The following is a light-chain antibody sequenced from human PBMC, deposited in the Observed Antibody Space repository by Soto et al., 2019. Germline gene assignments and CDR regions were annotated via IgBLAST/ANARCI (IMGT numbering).Light chain of an antibody. J-gene: IGKJ1*01. V-gene: IGKV1-12*01. Sequence: DLQMTQSPSSVSASVGDRVTITCRASQGISSSLAWYQQKPGKAPKLLMYAASILQSVVPSRFSGSGSGTDFKLNLNSLQPEAFATYYCQHANSFPWTFGEETKVEIK. CDR3: QHANSFPWT. CDR1: QGISSS. CDR2: AAS.